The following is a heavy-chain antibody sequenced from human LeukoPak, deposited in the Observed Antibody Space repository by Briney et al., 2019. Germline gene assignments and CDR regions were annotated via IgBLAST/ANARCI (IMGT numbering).Heavy chain of an antibody. J-gene: IGHJ6*04. CDR3: AELGITMIGGV. CDR1: GFSVSDNC. D-gene: IGHD3-10*02. Sequence: GGSLRLSCAASGFSVSDNCMSWVRRNPGKGLDWVAVICSGGTTHYGDSVKGRFTISRDNAKNSLYLQMSSLRAEDTAVYYCAELGITMIGGVWGKGTTVTISS. V-gene: IGHV3-66*01. CDR2: ICSGGTT.